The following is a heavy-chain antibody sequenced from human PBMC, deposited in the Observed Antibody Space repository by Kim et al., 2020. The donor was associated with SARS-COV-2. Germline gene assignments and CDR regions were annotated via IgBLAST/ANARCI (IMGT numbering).Heavy chain of an antibody. CDR2: I. Sequence: IYYADSVKGRFTVTRDNAKNSLYLQMNSLRDEDTAVYYCASNSAWSGGYWGQGTLVTVSS. V-gene: IGHV3-48*02. J-gene: IGHJ4*02. CDR3: ASNSAWSGGY. D-gene: IGHD6-19*01.